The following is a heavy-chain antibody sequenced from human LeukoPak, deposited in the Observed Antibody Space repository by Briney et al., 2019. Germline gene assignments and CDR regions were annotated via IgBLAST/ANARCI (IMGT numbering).Heavy chain of an antibody. CDR3: ARGEDINAYDAFEI. CDR2: INPSGGST. Sequence: ASVKVSCKASGYTFTSYYMHWVRQAPGQGLEWMGIINPSGGSTSYAQKFQGRVTMTRDTSISTAYMELSRLRSDDTALYYCARGEDINAYDAFEIWGQGTMVTVSS. CDR1: GYTFTSYY. J-gene: IGHJ3*02. V-gene: IGHV1-46*01.